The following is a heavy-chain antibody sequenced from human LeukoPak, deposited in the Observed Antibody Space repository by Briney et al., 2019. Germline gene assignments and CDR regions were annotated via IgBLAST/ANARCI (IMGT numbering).Heavy chain of an antibody. J-gene: IGHJ4*02. V-gene: IGHV4-39*07. Sequence: PSETLSLTCAVSGGSISSNSYYWGWIRQPPGKGLEWIGSIYYSGSTYYNPSLKSRVTISVDTSKNQFSLKLSSVTAADTAVYYCATRPGIAVAGLGINYFDYWGQGTLVTVSS. D-gene: IGHD6-19*01. CDR2: IYYSGST. CDR1: GGSISSNSYY. CDR3: ATRPGIAVAGLGINYFDY.